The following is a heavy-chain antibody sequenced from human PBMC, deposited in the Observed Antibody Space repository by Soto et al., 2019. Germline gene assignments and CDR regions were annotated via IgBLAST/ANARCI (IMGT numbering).Heavy chain of an antibody. CDR1: GGSFSGYY. V-gene: IGHV4-34*01. CDR3: ARGRVWNYGNYYYYMDV. D-gene: IGHD1-7*01. CDR2: INHSGST. J-gene: IGHJ6*03. Sequence: PSETLSLTCAVYGGSFSGYYWSWIRQPPGKGLEWIGEINHSGSTNYNPSIKSRVTISVDTSKNQFSLKLSSVTAADTAVYYCARGRVWNYGNYYYYMDVWGKGTTVTVSS.